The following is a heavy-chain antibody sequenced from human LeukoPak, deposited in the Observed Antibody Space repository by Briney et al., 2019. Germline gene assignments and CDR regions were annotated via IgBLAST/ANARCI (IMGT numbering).Heavy chain of an antibody. V-gene: IGHV3-7*01. Sequence: GGSLRLSCAASRFTFSSYWMSWVRQAPGKGLEWVANIKQDGGEEYYVDSVKGRFTISRDNAKNSLYLQMNSLRAADTAVYYCARANYLTFNFDYWGQGTLVTVSS. D-gene: IGHD4/OR15-4a*01. J-gene: IGHJ4*02. CDR1: RFTFSSYW. CDR2: IKQDGGEE. CDR3: ARANYLTFNFDY.